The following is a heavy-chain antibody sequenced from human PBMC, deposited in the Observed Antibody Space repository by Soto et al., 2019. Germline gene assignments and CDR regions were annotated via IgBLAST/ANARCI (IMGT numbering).Heavy chain of an antibody. CDR3: AREGHRRTSSGAFDI. CDR1: GGTFSSYA. V-gene: IGHV1-69*12. J-gene: IGHJ3*02. Sequence: QVQLVQSGAEVKKPGSSVKVSCKASGGTFSSYAISWVRQAPGQGLEWMGGIIPIFGTANYAQKFQGRVTIXXDXSXTTAYMELSSLRSEDTAVYYCAREGHRRTSSGAFDIWGQGTMVTVSS. CDR2: IIPIFGTA.